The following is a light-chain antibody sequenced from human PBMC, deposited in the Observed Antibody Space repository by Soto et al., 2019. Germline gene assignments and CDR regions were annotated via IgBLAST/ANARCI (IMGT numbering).Light chain of an antibody. CDR1: QGIRHD. CDR2: TTS. J-gene: IGKJ4*01. CDR3: LQSYIYPLT. Sequence: AIRLTQSPSSLSASVGDRVNITCRASQGIRHDLGWYQQKPGQAPKLLIYTTSTLQSGVPSRFSRSGSGTDFTLPISGLQHEDFATYYCLQSYIYPLTFGGGTKVEI. V-gene: IGKV1-6*01.